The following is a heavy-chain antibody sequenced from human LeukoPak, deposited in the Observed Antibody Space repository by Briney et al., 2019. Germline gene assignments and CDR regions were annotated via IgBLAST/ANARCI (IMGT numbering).Heavy chain of an antibody. CDR2: VYYSGST. V-gene: IGHV4-59*01. CDR1: GGSISSYY. D-gene: IGHD6-6*01. J-gene: IGHJ4*02. Sequence: PSETLSLTCTVSGGSISSYYWSWIRQPPGKGLEWIGYVYYSGSTNYNPSLKSRVTISVDTSKNQFSLKLSSVTAADTAVYFCARRKAVRPRDYYFDYWGQGTLVTVSS. CDR3: ARRKAVRPRDYYFDY.